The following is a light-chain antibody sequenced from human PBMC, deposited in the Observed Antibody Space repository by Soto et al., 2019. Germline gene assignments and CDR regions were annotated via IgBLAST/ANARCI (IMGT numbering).Light chain of an antibody. V-gene: IGKV1-5*03. CDR2: KAS. CDR1: QSISSW. J-gene: IGKJ1*01. CDR3: QQYHSYAWT. Sequence: DIQMTQSPSTLSALVGDSVTITCRASQSISSWLAWYQHKPGKAPKLLIYKASSLESGVPSRFSGSGSGTEFTLTISSLQPDDFATYYCQQYHSYAWTFGQGTKVE.